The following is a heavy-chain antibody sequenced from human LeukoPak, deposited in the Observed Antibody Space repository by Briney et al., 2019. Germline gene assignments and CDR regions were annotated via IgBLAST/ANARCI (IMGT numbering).Heavy chain of an antibody. CDR1: RFTFNSYE. CDR2: ISSSGSTI. D-gene: IGHD5-24*01. Sequence: PGGSLRLSCAASRFTFNSYEMNWVPQAPGQGLEWLSYISSSGSTIYYADSVKGRFTISRDNAKNSLYLQMSSLRDDDTAVYYCTRDRGWQQFDYWGQGTLVTVSS. CDR3: TRDRGWQQFDY. J-gene: IGHJ4*02. V-gene: IGHV3-48*03.